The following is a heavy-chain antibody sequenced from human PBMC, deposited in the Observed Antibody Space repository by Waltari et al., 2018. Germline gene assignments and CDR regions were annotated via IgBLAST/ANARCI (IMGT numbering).Heavy chain of an antibody. D-gene: IGHD1-26*01. CDR2: VKSNIYGGVA. CDR1: GYTFADYA. J-gene: IGHJ5*01. V-gene: IGHV3-49*03. Sequence: EVHMVESGGDLVQPGRSLRLSCRGSGYTFADYAVRWFRQAPGKGLGWVGFVKSNIYGGVAQYAASVTGRFTIARDDSENIAYLQMDSLKSEDTAVYYCARESSGNIGWFDSWGQGTLVTVSS. CDR3: ARESSGNIGWFDS.